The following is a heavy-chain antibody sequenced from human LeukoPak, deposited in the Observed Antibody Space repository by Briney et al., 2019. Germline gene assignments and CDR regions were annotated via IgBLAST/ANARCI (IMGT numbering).Heavy chain of an antibody. Sequence: GASVKVSCKASGGTFSSYAISWVRQAPGQGLEWMGGIIPIFGTANYAQKFQGRVTITADESTSTAYMELSSLRSEDTAVYYCARVPTYDFWPYGMDVWGQGTTVTVSS. V-gene: IGHV1-69*13. CDR2: IIPIFGTA. D-gene: IGHD3-3*01. CDR3: ARVPTYDFWPYGMDV. CDR1: GGTFSSYA. J-gene: IGHJ6*02.